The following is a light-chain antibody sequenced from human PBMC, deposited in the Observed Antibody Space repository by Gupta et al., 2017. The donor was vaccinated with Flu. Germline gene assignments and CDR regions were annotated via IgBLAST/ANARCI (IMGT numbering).Light chain of an antibody. CDR2: DRS. CDR1: QSVGSY. V-gene: IGKV3-11*01. Sequence: EIVFTQSPATLSLSPGERATLSCRASQSVGSYLAWYQQKPGQAPRLLIYDRSNRATGIPARFSGSGSGTDFTLTSSSRETEEFAVYYGQQRSGWPTFGGGTKVEIK. J-gene: IGKJ4*01. CDR3: QQRSGWPT.